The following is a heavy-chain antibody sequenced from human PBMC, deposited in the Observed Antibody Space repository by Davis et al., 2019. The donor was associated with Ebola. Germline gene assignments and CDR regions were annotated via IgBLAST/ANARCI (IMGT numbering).Heavy chain of an antibody. Sequence: GESLKISCKGSGNSFTSFWIGWVRQMPGKGLEWMGLIYTGDSDTRYSPSFRGQVTISADKSIKTAFLQWSSLKASDTAIYYCATLRRTITGMDDAFDIWGQGTLVTVSS. CDR3: ATLRRTITGMDDAFDI. CDR1: GNSFTSFW. V-gene: IGHV5-51*01. D-gene: IGHD1-20*01. CDR2: IYTGDSDT. J-gene: IGHJ3*02.